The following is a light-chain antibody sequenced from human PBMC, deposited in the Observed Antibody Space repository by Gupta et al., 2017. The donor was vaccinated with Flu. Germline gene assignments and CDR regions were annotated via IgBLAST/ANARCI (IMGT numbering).Light chain of an antibody. V-gene: IGKV2-30*01. CDR3: MQGSHWTPIT. CDR2: KVS. Sequence: DVLMTQSPLSLLVTLGQPASISCTSSESLVSSDGNSYLNWFQQRPGQSPRRLIYKVSDRDYGVPDRISGSGSGTDFTLKISRVVAEDVGLYYCMQGSHWTPITFGQGTRLEIK. J-gene: IGKJ5*01. CDR1: ESLVSSDGNSY.